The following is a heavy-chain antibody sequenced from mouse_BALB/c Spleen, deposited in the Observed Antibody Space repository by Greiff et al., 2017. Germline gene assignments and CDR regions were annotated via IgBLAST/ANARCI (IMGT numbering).Heavy chain of an antibody. CDR2: ISNGGGST. V-gene: IGHV5-12-2*01. Sequence: EVKLVESGGGLVQPGGSLKLSCAASGFTFSSYTMSWVRQTPEKRLEWVAYISNGGGSTYYPDTVKGRFTISRDNAKNTLYLQMSSLKSEDTAMYYCARHVFRYDERDYYAMDYWGQGTSVTVSS. CDR1: GFTFSSYT. J-gene: IGHJ4*01. CDR3: ARHVFRYDERDYYAMDY. D-gene: IGHD2-14*01.